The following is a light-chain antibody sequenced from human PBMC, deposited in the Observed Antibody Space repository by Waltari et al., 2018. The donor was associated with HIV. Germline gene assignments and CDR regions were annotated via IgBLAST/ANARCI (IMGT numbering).Light chain of an antibody. CDR3: GPWDSSLSAWV. CDR1: SSNIWRNV. J-gene: IGLJ3*02. CDR2: DND. Sequence: QSVLPQPPSVSAAPGQKVTIPCSGYSSNIWRNVVTWYQQIPGTAPKLLIYDNDNRPSGIPDRFSGSKSGTSATLGITGLQTGDEADYYCGPWDSSLSAWVFGGGTKLTVL. V-gene: IGLV1-51*01.